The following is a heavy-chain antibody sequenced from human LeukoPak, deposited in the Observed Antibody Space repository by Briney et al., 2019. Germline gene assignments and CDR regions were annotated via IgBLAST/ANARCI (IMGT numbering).Heavy chain of an antibody. D-gene: IGHD5-18*01. CDR3: ARDLQLWTTRDTRGGAQVGY. Sequence: ASVKVSCKASGHTFTSYYMHWVRQAPGQGLEWMGIINPSGGSTSYAQKFQGRVTMTRDTSTSTVYMELSSLRSEDTAVYYCARDLQLWTTRDTRGGAQVGYWGQGTLVTVSS. V-gene: IGHV1-46*01. CDR1: GHTFTSYY. J-gene: IGHJ4*02. CDR2: INPSGGST.